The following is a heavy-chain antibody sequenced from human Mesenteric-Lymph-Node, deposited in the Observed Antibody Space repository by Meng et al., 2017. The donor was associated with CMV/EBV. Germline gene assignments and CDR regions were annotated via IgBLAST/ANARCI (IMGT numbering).Heavy chain of an antibody. Sequence: VYGGSFSGYYWGWIRQPPGKGLEWSGNTYYDGSTYYNPSLKSRVSISVDTSKNQFSLKVSSVTAADTAVYYCARADDFWSASGRFDPWGQGTLVTVSS. CDR3: ARADDFWSASGRFDP. V-gene: IGHV4-34*01. D-gene: IGHD3-3*01. CDR1: GGSFSGYY. J-gene: IGHJ5*02. CDR2: TYYDGST.